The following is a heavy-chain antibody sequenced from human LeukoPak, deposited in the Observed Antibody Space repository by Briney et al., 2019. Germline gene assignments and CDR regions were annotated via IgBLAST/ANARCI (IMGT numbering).Heavy chain of an antibody. D-gene: IGHD1-26*01. Sequence: PGGSLRLSCAASGFTFSRYTMNWVRQAPGKGLEWISDISSSSTTKHYADSVKGRFTISRDNAKNSLYLQMNNLRAEDTAVYYCARDPREWGLPYFDCWGQGILVTVSS. CDR1: GFTFSRYT. V-gene: IGHV3-48*01. CDR3: ARDPREWGLPYFDC. CDR2: ISSSSTTK. J-gene: IGHJ4*02.